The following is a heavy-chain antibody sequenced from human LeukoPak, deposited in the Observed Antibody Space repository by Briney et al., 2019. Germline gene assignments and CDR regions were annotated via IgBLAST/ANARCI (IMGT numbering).Heavy chain of an antibody. CDR2: IYTSGST. V-gene: IGHV4-39*07. D-gene: IGHD3-22*01. J-gene: IGHJ3*02. CDR1: GGSISSSSYY. CDR3: ARVGEYYELSGAFDI. Sequence: PSETLSLTCTVSGGSISSSSYYWGWIRQPPGKGLEWIGRIYTSGSTNYNPSLKSRVTMSVDTSKNQFSLKLSSVTAADTAVYYCARVGEYYELSGAFDIWGQGTMVTVSS.